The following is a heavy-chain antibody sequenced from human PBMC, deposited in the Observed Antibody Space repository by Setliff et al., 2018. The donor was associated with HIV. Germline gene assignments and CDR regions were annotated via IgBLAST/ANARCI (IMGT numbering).Heavy chain of an antibody. CDR2: ITYDGNNI. D-gene: IGHD2-2*01. CDR3: TRTYCSNLSCYDDY. J-gene: IGHJ4*02. V-gene: IGHV3-48*04. Sequence: GGSLRLSCAASGFTFDSHSMNWVRQVPGRGLEWVSHITYDGNNIYYADSVKGRFTISRDNAKNSLYLQMNSLRAEDTAVYYCTRTYCSNLSCYDDYWGQGTLVTVSS. CDR1: GFTFDSHS.